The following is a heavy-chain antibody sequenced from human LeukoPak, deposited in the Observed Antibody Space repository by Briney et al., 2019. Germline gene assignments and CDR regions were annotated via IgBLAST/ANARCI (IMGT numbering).Heavy chain of an antibody. Sequence: SETLSLTCAVYGGSFSGYYWSWIRQPPGKGLEWIGEINYSGSTNHNASLKSRVTISVDTSKNQFSLKLSSVTAADTAVYYCARKRRAAESHWFNPWGKGTLVTVSS. D-gene: IGHD6-13*01. CDR1: GGSFSGYY. V-gene: IGHV4-34*01. CDR3: ARKRRAAESHWFNP. CDR2: INYSGST. J-gene: IGHJ5*02.